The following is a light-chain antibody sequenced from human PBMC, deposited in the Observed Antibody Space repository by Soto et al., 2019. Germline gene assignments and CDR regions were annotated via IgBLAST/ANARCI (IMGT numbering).Light chain of an antibody. Sequence: QSVLTQPASVSGSPGQSITISCTGTSSDVGGYNYVSWYQQHPGKAPKLMIYDVSIRLSGFSNRFSGSKSGNTASLTISGLQAEDEADYYCSSYTSSSTRVFGTGTKVTVL. V-gene: IGLV2-14*01. CDR2: DVS. CDR1: SSDVGGYNY. J-gene: IGLJ1*01. CDR3: SSYTSSSTRV.